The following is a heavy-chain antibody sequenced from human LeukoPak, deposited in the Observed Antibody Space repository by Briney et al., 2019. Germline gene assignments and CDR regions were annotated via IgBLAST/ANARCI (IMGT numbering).Heavy chain of an antibody. J-gene: IGHJ4*02. V-gene: IGHV3-21*01. D-gene: IGHD2-2*01. CDR1: GFTFSSYS. CDR3: ARVGKYCSSTSCYHFDY. Sequence: PGGSLRLSCTASGFTFSSYSMNWVRQAPGKGLEWVSSISSSSYIYYADSVKGRFTISRDNAKNSLYLQMNSLRAEDTAVYYCARVGKYCSSTSCYHFDYWGQGTLVTVSS. CDR2: ISSSSYI.